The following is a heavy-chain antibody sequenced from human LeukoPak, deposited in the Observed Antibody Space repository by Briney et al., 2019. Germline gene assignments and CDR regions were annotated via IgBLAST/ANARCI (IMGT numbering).Heavy chain of an antibody. CDR3: ARATQGGEYLYYYYMDV. CDR2: IKQDGSEK. V-gene: IGHV3-7*01. J-gene: IGHJ6*03. D-gene: IGHD3-16*01. CDR1: GFTFSSYW. Sequence: PGGSLRLSCAASGFTFSSYWMSWVRQAPGKGLEWVANIKQDGSEKYYVDSVKGRFTISRDNAKNSLYLQMNSLRAEDTAVYYCARATQGGEYLYYYYMDVWGKGTTATVSS.